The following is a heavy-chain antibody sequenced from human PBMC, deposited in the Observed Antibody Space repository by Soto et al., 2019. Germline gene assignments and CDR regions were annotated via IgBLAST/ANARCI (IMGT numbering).Heavy chain of an antibody. CDR3: ARDRPYSSSWYGDY. J-gene: IGHJ4*02. CDR1: GGTFSSCA. Sequence: SVKVSCKASGGTFSSCAISWVRQAPGQGLEWMGGIIPIFGTANYAQKFQGRVTITADESTSTAYMELSSLRSEDTAVYYCARDRPYSSSWYGDYWGQGTLVTVS. D-gene: IGHD6-13*01. V-gene: IGHV1-69*13. CDR2: IIPIFGTA.